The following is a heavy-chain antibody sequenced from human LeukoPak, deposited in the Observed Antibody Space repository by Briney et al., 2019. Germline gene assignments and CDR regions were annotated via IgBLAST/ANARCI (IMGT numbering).Heavy chain of an antibody. J-gene: IGHJ5*02. V-gene: IGHV3-23*01. CDR3: ARHMSQSIAAAET. Sequence: GGSLRLSCAASGFTFSTYAMSWVRQAPGKGLEWVSTISGSGGSTYYADSVKGRFTISRDNSKNTLYLQMNSLRAEDTAVYYCARHMSQSIAAAETWGLGTLVTVSS. CDR2: ISGSGGST. CDR1: GFTFSTYA. D-gene: IGHD6-13*01.